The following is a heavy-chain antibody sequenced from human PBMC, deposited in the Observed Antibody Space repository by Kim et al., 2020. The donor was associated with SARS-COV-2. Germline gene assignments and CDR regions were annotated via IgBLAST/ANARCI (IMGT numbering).Heavy chain of an antibody. J-gene: IGHJ4*02. CDR1: GGSISSYY. V-gene: IGHV4-59*01. Sequence: SETLSLTCTASGGSISSYYWSWIRQPPGKGLEWIGFIYYSGSTNYNPSLKSQVTISVDTSKNQLSLKLSSVTAADTAVYYCARVGYYDSSGHLDYWGQGTLVTVSS. CDR3: ARVGYYDSSGHLDY. CDR2: IYYSGST. D-gene: IGHD3-22*01.